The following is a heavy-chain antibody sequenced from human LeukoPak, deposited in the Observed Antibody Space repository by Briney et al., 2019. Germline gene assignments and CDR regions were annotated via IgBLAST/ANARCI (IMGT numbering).Heavy chain of an antibody. CDR3: ARVEYYDSSGYTY. J-gene: IGHJ4*02. Sequence: GGSLRLSCAASGFTFSSYYMHWVRQAPGKGLEWVSSISSSSNYIYYADSVKGRFTISRDNAKNSLYLQMNSLRAEDTAVYYCARVEYYDSSGYTYWGQGTLVTVSS. V-gene: IGHV3-21*01. D-gene: IGHD3-22*01. CDR2: ISSSSNYI. CDR1: GFTFSSYY.